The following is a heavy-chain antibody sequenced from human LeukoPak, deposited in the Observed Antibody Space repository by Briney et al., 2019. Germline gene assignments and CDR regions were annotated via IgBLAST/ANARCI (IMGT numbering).Heavy chain of an antibody. J-gene: IGHJ2*01. V-gene: IGHV4-59*01. CDR2: IYYSGNT. CDR1: GGSISAYY. CDR3: ARDRYFDL. Sequence: SETLSLTCTVSGGSISAYYWSWIRQPPGKGLEGIGYIYYSGNTNYNPSLKSRVTISVDTSKNQFSLKLSSVTAADAAVYYCARDRYFDLWGRGTLVTVSS.